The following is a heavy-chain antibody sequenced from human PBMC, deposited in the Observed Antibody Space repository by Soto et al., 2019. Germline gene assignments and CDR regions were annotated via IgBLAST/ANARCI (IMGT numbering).Heavy chain of an antibody. CDR1: GSRFSNYV. CDR3: ATVPRGPSDP. Sequence: GASVKVSCKVSGSRFSNYVISWVRQAPGHGLEWLGRIIPIFNSTKYAQSFQGRVTITADKSTSTASLQMNSLRFEDTAVYYCATVPRGPSDPWGQGTLVTVSS. CDR2: IIPIFNST. J-gene: IGHJ5*02. D-gene: IGHD3-10*01. V-gene: IGHV1-69*06.